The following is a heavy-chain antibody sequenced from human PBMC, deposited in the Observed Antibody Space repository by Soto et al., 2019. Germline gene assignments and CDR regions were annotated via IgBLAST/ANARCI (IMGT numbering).Heavy chain of an antibody. J-gene: IGHJ6*02. CDR3: ARGGSSSGYYYYGMDV. D-gene: IGHD6-6*01. Sequence: QVQLVQSGAEVKKPGASVKVSCKASGYTFTSYDINWVRQATGQGLEWMGWMNPNSGNTGYAQKFQGRVTMTRNTSITTAYMELSSLRSEDTAVYYCARGGSSSGYYYYGMDVWGQGTTVTVSS. CDR1: GYTFTSYD. CDR2: MNPNSGNT. V-gene: IGHV1-8*01.